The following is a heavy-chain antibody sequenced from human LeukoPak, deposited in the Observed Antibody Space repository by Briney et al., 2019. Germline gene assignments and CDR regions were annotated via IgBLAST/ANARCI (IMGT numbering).Heavy chain of an antibody. CDR2: IRGSSGYT. Sequence: PGGSLRLSCAASGFSFSDYYMSWIRQGPGKGLEWVSYIRGSSGYTNYADSVKGRFTISRDNAKSSLYLQMNSLRDEDTAVYLCARELIMDVWGQGTTVTVSS. CDR3: ARELIMDV. V-gene: IGHV3-11*06. CDR1: GFSFSDYY. J-gene: IGHJ6*02.